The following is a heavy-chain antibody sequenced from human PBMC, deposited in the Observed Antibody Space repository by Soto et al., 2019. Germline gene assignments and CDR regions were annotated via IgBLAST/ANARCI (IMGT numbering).Heavy chain of an antibody. D-gene: IGHD6-19*01. Sequence: QVQLVQSGAEVKKPGASVKISCKASGYAFTNHGISWVRQAPGQGLEWMGWINAYNGNTDYAQKFQGRVTMATDTFASTAYMDLRSLGSDDTAVYFCARYRLLSSGHYHLGEYYWFDPWGQGTLVAVS. CDR1: GYAFTNHG. J-gene: IGHJ5*02. V-gene: IGHV1-18*04. CDR3: ARYRLLSSGHYHLGEYYWFDP. CDR2: INAYNGNT.